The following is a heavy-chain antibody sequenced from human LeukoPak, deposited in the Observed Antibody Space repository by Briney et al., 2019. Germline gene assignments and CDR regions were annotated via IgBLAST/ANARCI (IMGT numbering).Heavy chain of an antibody. CDR2: MNPNSGNT. V-gene: IGHV1-8*01. D-gene: IGHD3-10*01. CDR1: GYTFSSHD. J-gene: IGHJ6*02. CDR3: ARAYGSGSYQPYYYGMDV. Sequence: ASVKVSCKASGYTFSSHDINWVRQVPGHGLEWMGWMNPNSGNTGYAQKFQGRVTMTRNTSISTAYMELSSLRSEDTAVYYCARAYGSGSYQPYYYGMDVWGQGTTVTVSS.